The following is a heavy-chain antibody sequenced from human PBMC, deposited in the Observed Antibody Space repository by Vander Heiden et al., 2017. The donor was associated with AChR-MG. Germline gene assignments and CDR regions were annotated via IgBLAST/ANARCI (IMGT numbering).Heavy chain of an antibody. J-gene: IGHJ3*02. CDR1: GFSLSTSGVG. CDR3: AHRMPGHIVVVTAIYDAFDI. Sequence: QITLKESGPTLVKPTQTLTLTCTFSGFSLSTSGVGVGWIRQPPGKALEWLALIYWNDDKRYSPSLKSRLTITKDTSKNQVVLTMTNMDPVDTATYYCAHRMPGHIVVVTAIYDAFDIWGQGTMVTVSS. D-gene: IGHD2-21*02. V-gene: IGHV2-5*01. CDR2: IYWNDDK.